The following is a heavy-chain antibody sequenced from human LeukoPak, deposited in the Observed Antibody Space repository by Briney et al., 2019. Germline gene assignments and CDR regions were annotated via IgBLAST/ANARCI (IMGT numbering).Heavy chain of an antibody. Sequence: GSLRLSCAASGFTFKTYAMNWVRQVPGKGPEWVSSMSGSGSSTDYADSVKGRFTISRDNSKSTLYLQMNSLRAEDTAVYYCANFERTVAGPYNWFDPWGQGTLVTVSS. CDR1: GFTFKTYA. D-gene: IGHD6-19*01. CDR3: ANFERTVAGPYNWFDP. J-gene: IGHJ5*02. V-gene: IGHV3-23*01. CDR2: MSGSGSST.